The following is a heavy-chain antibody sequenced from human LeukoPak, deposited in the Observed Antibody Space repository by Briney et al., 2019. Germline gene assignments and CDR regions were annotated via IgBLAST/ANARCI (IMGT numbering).Heavy chain of an antibody. Sequence: PGGSLRLSCAASGFTFSDYYMSWIRQAPGKGLEWVSYISSSSSTIYYADSVKGRFTISRDNAKNSLYLQMNSLRGEDTAVYYCARDYYDSSGYYYSGYWGQGTLVTVSS. CDR3: ARDYYDSSGYYYSGY. CDR1: GFTFSDYY. V-gene: IGHV3-11*04. D-gene: IGHD3-22*01. CDR2: ISSSSSTI. J-gene: IGHJ4*02.